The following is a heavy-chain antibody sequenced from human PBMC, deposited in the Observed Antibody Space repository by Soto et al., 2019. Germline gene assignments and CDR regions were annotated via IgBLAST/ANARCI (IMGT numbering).Heavy chain of an antibody. V-gene: IGHV4-34*01. CDR2: INHSGST. CDR1: GGSFSGYY. Sequence: SETLSLTCAVYGGSFSGYYWSWIRQPPGKGLEWIGEINHSGSTNYNPSLKSRVTISVDTSKNQFSLKLSSVTAADTAVYYCARGGLVGDFWSGSGRYYFDYWGQGTLVTVSS. D-gene: IGHD3-3*01. CDR3: ARGGLVGDFWSGSGRYYFDY. J-gene: IGHJ4*02.